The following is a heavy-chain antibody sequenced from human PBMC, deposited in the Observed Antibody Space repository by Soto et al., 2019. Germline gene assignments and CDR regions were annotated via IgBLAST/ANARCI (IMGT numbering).Heavy chain of an antibody. J-gene: IGHJ4*02. CDR3: ARDSPQIYDSSGYYYAVDY. CDR2: IYHSGST. D-gene: IGHD3-22*01. CDR1: GGSISSGGYS. V-gene: IGHV4-30-2*01. Sequence: SETLSLTCAVSGGSISSGGYSWSWIRQPPGRGLEWIGYIYHSGSTYYNPSLKSRVTISVDRSKNQFSLKLSSVTAADTAVYYCARDSPQIYDSSGYYYAVDYWGQGTLVTVSS.